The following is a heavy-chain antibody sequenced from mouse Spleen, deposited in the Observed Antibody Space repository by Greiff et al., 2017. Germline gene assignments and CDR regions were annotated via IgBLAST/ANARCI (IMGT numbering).Heavy chain of an antibody. CDR3: TSYGYDGY. J-gene: IGHJ2*01. CDR1: GYTFTDYE. D-gene: IGHD2-2*01. V-gene: IGHV1-15*01. Sequence: QVQLKESGAELVRPGASVTLSCKASGYTFTDYEMHWVKQTPVHGLEWIGAIDPETGGTAYNQKFKGKAILTADKSSSTAYMELRSLTSEDSAVYYCTSYGYDGYWGQGTTLTVSS. CDR2: IDPETGGT.